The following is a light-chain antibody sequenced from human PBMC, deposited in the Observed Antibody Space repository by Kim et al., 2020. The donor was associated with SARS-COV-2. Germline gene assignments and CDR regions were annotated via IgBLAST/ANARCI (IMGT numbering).Light chain of an antibody. J-gene: IGLJ2*01. V-gene: IGLV6-57*03. CDR1: SGSIASNY. CDR3: QSYDSSNPVV. CDR2: EDN. Sequence: KTVPLSWTRGSGSIASNYVQWYQLRPGSAPTTVIYEDNQRPSGVPDRFSGSIDSSSNSASLTISGLKTEDEADYYCQSYDSSNPVVFGGGTQLTVL.